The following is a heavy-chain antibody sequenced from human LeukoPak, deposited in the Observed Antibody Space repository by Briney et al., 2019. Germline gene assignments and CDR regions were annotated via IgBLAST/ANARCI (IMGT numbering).Heavy chain of an antibody. J-gene: IGHJ4*02. CDR3: ARGAATSQWELLLAFDY. D-gene: IGHD1-26*01. CDR2: IIPIFGTA. Sequence: ASVKVSCKASGGTFSSYAISWVRQAPGQGLEWVGGIIPIFGTANYAQKFQGRVTITADESTSTAYMELSSLRSEDTAVYYCARGAATSQWELLLAFDYWGQGTLVTVSS. CDR1: GGTFSSYA. V-gene: IGHV1-69*13.